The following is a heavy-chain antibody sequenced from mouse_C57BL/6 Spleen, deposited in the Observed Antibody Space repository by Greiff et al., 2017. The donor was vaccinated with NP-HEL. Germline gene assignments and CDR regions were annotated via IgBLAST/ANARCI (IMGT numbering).Heavy chain of an antibody. J-gene: IGHJ4*01. Sequence: EVKLVESGGGLVKPGGSLKLSCAASGFTFSSYTMSWVRQTPEKRLEWVATISGGGGNTYYPDSVKGRFTISRDNAKNTLYLQMSSLRSEDTALYYCARQGYDYDGDYYAMDYWGQGTSVTVSS. D-gene: IGHD2-4*01. V-gene: IGHV5-9*01. CDR3: ARQGYDYDGDYYAMDY. CDR2: ISGGGGNT. CDR1: GFTFSSYT.